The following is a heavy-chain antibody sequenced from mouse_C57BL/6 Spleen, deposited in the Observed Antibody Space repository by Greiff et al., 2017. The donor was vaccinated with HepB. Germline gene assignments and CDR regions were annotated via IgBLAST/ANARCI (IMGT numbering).Heavy chain of an antibody. CDR3: ARGRGRSDY. CDR1: GFTFSSYA. CDR2: ISDGGSYT. V-gene: IGHV5-4*01. J-gene: IGHJ2*01. Sequence: VESGGGLVKPGGSLKLSCAASGFTFSSYAMSWVRQTPEKRLEWVATISDGGSYTYYPDNVKGRFTISRDNAKNNLYLQMSHLKSEDTAMYYCARGRGRSDYWGQGTTLTVSS.